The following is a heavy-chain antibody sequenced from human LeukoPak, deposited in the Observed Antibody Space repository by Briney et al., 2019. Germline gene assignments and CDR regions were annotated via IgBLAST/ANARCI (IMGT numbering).Heavy chain of an antibody. J-gene: IGHJ3*02. CDR2: IYHSGST. D-gene: IGHD5-24*01. CDR3: ARGSSEMATIVDAFDI. Sequence: SGTLSLTCAVSGGSISSSNWWSWVRQPPGKGLEWIGEIYHSGSTNYNPSLKSRVTISVDKSKNQFSLKLSSVTAADTAVYYCARGSSEMATIVDAFDIWGQGTMVTVSS. V-gene: IGHV4-4*02. CDR1: GGSISSSNW.